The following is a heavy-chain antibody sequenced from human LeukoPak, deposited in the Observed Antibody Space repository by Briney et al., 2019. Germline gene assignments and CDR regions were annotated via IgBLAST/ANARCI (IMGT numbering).Heavy chain of an antibody. V-gene: IGHV5-10-1*01. CDR2: VDPSDSYI. Sequence: GESLKISCKGFGYNSTSYWISWVRQMPGKGLGWMGIVDPSDSYINSHPSFQGHATTSADNSITTAYLQWSSLRASDTAMYYCARVRDGLIDYWGQGSLVTVSS. J-gene: IGHJ4*02. CDR3: ARVRDGLIDY. CDR1: GYNSTSYW.